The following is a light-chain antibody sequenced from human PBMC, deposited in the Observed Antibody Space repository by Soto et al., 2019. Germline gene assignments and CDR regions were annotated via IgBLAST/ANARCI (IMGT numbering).Light chain of an antibody. CDR2: EVN. J-gene: IGLJ3*02. CDR1: RSDVGDYNS. Sequence: QSVLTQPPSASGSPGRSVTISCSGTRSDVGDYNSVSWYQQHPGKAPKLMIYEVNKRPPGVPDRFSGSKSGNAASLTVSGLQAEDEADYYCSSYAGSNIWVFGGGTKVTVL. CDR3: SSYAGSNIWV. V-gene: IGLV2-8*01.